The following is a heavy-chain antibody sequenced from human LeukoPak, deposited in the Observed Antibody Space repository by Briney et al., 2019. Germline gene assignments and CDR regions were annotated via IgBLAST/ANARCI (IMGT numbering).Heavy chain of an antibody. CDR2: ISYDGSNK. CDR3: AKNTGIVGAAKNWFDP. V-gene: IGHV3-30*18. D-gene: IGHD1-26*01. Sequence: GGSLRLSCAASGFTFSSYGMHWVRQAPGKGLEWVAVISYDGSNKYYADSVKGRFTISRDNSKNTLYLQMNSLRAEDTAVYYCAKNTGIVGAAKNWFDPWGQGTLVTVSS. J-gene: IGHJ5*02. CDR1: GFTFSSYG.